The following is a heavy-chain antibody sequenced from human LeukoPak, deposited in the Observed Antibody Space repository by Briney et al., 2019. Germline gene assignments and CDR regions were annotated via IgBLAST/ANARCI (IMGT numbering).Heavy chain of an antibody. J-gene: IGHJ4*02. CDR3: ATVGHTASDY. Sequence: GGSLRLSCAASGLTFSSHWMHWVRQAPGKGLVWVSRITNDGSSTTYADSVKGRFTISRDNAKNMLYLRVNSLRAEDTAVYYCATVGHTASDYWGQGTLVTVS. V-gene: IGHV3-74*01. CDR2: ITNDGSST. D-gene: IGHD5-18*01. CDR1: GLTFSSHW.